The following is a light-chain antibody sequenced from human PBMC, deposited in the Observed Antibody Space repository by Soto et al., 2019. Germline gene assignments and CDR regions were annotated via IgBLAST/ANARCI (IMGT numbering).Light chain of an antibody. J-gene: IGKJ1*01. V-gene: IGKV3-11*01. Sequence: EIVLTQSPATLSLSPEERATLSCRASQSVSTYLAWYQQKPGQAPRLLIYDASTRATGIPARFSGSGSGTDFTLTISSLEPEDFAVYYCQQRGNWPRTFGQGTKVDIK. CDR2: DAS. CDR3: QQRGNWPRT. CDR1: QSVSTY.